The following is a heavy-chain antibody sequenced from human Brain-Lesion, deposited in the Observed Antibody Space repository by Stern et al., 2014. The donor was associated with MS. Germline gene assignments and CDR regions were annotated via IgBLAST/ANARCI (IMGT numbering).Heavy chain of an antibody. CDR1: GGSITSSSYY. CDR3: VRPDIMGTIWN. D-gene: IGHD1-26*01. V-gene: IGHV4-39*01. CDR2: VYSTGST. J-gene: IGHJ4*02. Sequence: VQLVESGPGLVKPSETLSLTCPVSGGSITSSSYYWGWIRQPPGRGLEYIGTVYSTGSTFYDPSLKSRVTISVDTSKNQVALKLPSVTAADTAVYYCVRPDIMGTIWNWGQGTLVTVSS.